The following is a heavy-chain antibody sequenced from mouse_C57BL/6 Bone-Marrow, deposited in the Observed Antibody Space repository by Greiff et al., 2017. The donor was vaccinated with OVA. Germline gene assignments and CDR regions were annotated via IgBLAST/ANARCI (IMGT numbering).Heavy chain of an antibody. V-gene: IGHV1-81*01. J-gene: IGHJ2*01. CDR1: GYTFTSYG. CDR2: MYPRSGNT. Sequence: QVQLQQSGAELARPGASVKLSCKASGYTFTSYGISWVKQRNGQGLEWIGEMYPRSGNTYYNEKFKGKATLTADKSSSTSYMELRSLTSEDSAVYFCASDWRRDYWGQGTTLTVSS. D-gene: IGHD4-1*01. CDR3: ASDWRRDY.